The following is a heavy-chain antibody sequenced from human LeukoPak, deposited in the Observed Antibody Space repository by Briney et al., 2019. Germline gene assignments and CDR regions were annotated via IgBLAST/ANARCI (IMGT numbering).Heavy chain of an antibody. D-gene: IGHD3-22*01. CDR3: ALLLTSCYLADY. Sequence: GESLKISCKGSGYSFINYRISWVRQMPGKGLEWMGRIDPSDSYTNYSPSFQGHVTISADKSISTAYLQWTNLKASDTAMYYCALLLTSCYLADYWGQGTLVTVSS. J-gene: IGHJ4*02. V-gene: IGHV5-10-1*01. CDR1: GYSFINYR. CDR2: IDPSDSYT.